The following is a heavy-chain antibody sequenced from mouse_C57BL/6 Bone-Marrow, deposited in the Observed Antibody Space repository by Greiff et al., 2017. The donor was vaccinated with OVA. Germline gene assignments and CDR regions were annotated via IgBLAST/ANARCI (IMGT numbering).Heavy chain of an antibody. CDR1: GYTFTSYW. J-gene: IGHJ1*03. V-gene: IGHV1-59*01. Sequence: VQLQQPGAELVRPGTSVKLSCKASGYTFTSYWMHWVKQRPGQGLEWIGVIDPSDSYPNYNQKFKGKATLTVDTSSSTAYMQLSSLTSEDSAVYYCARRGYFDVWGTGTTVTVSS. CDR3: ARRGYFDV. CDR2: IDPSDSYP.